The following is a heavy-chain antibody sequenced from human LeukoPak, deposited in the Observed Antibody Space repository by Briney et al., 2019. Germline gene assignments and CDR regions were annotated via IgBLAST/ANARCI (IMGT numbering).Heavy chain of an antibody. CDR2: INPHSGDT. Sequence: ASVKVSCKASGYTFAGYYIHWVRQAPGQGLEWMGRINPHSGDTDYAQKFQGRVSMTSDTSIITAYMELSSLKSDDTAIYYFANVPPGYSFVIDYWGQGTLVTVSA. D-gene: IGHD5-18*01. V-gene: IGHV1-2*06. CDR3: ANVPPGYSFVIDY. J-gene: IGHJ4*02. CDR1: GYTFAGYY.